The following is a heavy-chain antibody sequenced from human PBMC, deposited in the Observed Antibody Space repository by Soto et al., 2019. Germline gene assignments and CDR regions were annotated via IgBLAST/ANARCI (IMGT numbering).Heavy chain of an antibody. J-gene: IGHJ6*02. CDR3: AREHYGSGSNNGPYYYGMEV. V-gene: IGHV1-69*13. Sequence: SVKVSCKAPGPTFSSSAISWVRQAPGQRLEWMGWIIPIFGTANYAQKFQGRVTITADESTSTAYMVLSSLRSEDTAVYYCAREHYGSGSNNGPYYYGMEVVGQETTLAVSS. CDR2: IIPIFGTA. D-gene: IGHD3-10*01. CDR1: GPTFSSSA.